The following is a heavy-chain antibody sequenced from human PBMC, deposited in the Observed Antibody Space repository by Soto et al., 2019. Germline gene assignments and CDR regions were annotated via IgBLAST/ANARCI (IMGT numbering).Heavy chain of an antibody. D-gene: IGHD3-22*01. CDR3: ARIGYDSSGYYSVPY. J-gene: IGHJ4*02. V-gene: IGHV4-31*03. Sequence: TLSLTCTVSGGSINSGGYYWNWIRQHPGQGLEWIGYIYYSGSTYYNPSLKSRLTISVDTSKNQFSLKLSSVTAADTAVYYCARIGYDSSGYYSVPYWGQGTLVTVSS. CDR2: IYYSGST. CDR1: GGSINSGGYY.